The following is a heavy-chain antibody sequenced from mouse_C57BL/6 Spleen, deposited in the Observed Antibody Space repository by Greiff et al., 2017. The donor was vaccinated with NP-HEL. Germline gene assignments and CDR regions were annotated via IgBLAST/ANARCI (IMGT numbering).Heavy chain of an antibody. J-gene: IGHJ1*03. CDR2: IYPGSGST. V-gene: IGHV1-55*01. Sequence: QVQLQQPGAELVKPGASVKMSCKASGYTFTSYWITWVKQRPGQGLEWIGDIYPGSGSTTYNEKFKSKATLTVDTSSSTAYMQLSSLTSEDSAVYYCARNYYGSSYDWYFDVWGTGTTVTVSS. CDR3: ARNYYGSSYDWYFDV. D-gene: IGHD1-1*01. CDR1: GYTFTSYW.